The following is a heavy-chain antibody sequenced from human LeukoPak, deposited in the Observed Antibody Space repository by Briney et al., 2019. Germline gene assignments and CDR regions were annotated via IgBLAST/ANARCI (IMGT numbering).Heavy chain of an antibody. CDR1: GGSFSGYY. D-gene: IGHD3-10*01. J-gene: IGHJ4*02. CDR3: ATWFGELPFDY. CDR2: INHSGST. V-gene: IGHV4-34*01. Sequence: SETLSLTCAVYGGSFSGYYWSWIRQPPGKGLEWIGEINHSGSTNYNPSLKSRVTISVDTSKNQFSLKLSSVTAADTAVYYCATWFGELPFDYWGQGTLVTVSS.